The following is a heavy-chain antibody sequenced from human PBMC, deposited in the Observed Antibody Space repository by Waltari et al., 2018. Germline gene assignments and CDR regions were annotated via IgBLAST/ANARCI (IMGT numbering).Heavy chain of an antibody. CDR3: ARDRSNWNGYWFDP. D-gene: IGHD1-1*01. CDR1: GGSISSCY. V-gene: IGHV4-4*07. Sequence: QVQLQESGPGLVKPSETLTLTGTVSGGSISSCYWSWIRKPAGKGLEWIGRIYTSGSTNYNPSLKSRVTMSVDTSKNQFSLKLSSVTAADTAVYYCARDRSNWNGYWFDPWGQGTLVTVSS. CDR2: IYTSGST. J-gene: IGHJ5*02.